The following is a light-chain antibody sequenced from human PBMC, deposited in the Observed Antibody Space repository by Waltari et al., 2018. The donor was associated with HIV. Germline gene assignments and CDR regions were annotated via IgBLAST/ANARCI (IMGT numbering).Light chain of an antibody. V-gene: IGLV2-8*01. CDR3: ASHAGSKDV. CDR2: DVT. CDR1: SSDLGAYNY. J-gene: IGLJ2*01. Sequence: QSALTQPPSASGSPGQSVTISCTGTSSDLGAYNYVSWFQQHPGKAPKLMIYDVTKWPSGVPDRFSGSKSGNTASLTVSGLQAEDEADYYCASHAGSKDVFGGGTRLTVL.